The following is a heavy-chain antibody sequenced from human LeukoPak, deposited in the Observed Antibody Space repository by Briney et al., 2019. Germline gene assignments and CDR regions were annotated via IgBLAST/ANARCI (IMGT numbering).Heavy chain of an antibody. CDR2: ISPDSGGA. D-gene: IGHD3-9*01. CDR1: GFTFTGYY. CDR3: ARGDRYYDILTGYYIRAFDI. V-gene: IGHV1-2*02. Sequence: ASVKVSCKTSGFTFTGYYIHWVRQAPGQGFEWIGWISPDSGGADYAQKFQGRVTMTRDTSISTVYMELNSLTSDDTAVYYCARGDRYYDILTGYYIRAFDIWGQGTMVTVFS. J-gene: IGHJ3*02.